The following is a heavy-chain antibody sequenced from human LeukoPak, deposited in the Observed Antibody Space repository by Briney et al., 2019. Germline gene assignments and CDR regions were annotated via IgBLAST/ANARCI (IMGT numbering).Heavy chain of an antibody. J-gene: IGHJ4*02. CDR1: GGPISSGGYY. D-gene: IGHD4-17*01. CDR2: IYYSGST. Sequence: SETLSLTCTVSGGPISSGGYYWSWIRQHPGKGLEWIGYIYYSGSTYYNPSLKSRVTISVDTSKNQFSLKLSSVTAADTAVYYCAREPTVTESPFDYWGQGTLVTVSS. CDR3: AREPTVTESPFDY. V-gene: IGHV4-31*03.